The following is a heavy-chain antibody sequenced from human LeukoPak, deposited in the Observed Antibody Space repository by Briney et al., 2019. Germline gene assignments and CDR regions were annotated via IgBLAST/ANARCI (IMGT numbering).Heavy chain of an antibody. CDR1: GFTFRNYW. D-gene: IGHD6-19*01. CDR3: ARGLTSSSGLYDY. Sequence: GGSLRLSCAPSGFTFRNYWMHWVRQAPGEGLVGVSRIQSDGSSTTYADSVKGRFTISRDNAKNPLFLQMTGLRVEATAEYYFARGLTSSSGLYDYWGQGSLVTVS. CDR2: IQSDGSST. V-gene: IGHV3-74*03. J-gene: IGHJ4*02.